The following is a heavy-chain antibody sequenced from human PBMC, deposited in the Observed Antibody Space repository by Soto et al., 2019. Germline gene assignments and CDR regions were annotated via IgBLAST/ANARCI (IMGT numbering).Heavy chain of an antibody. V-gene: IGHV3-23*01. CDR1: GFTLTSYA. Sequence: EVQLLESGGGLVQPGGSLRLSCAASGFTLTSYAMNWVRQAPGKGLEWVAAISGSGSTTNYADSVKGRFTISRDTSKNTLYLQMNSLRAEDTALYYCATDHYVIDVWCQGTTVTVSS. CDR2: ISGSGSTT. J-gene: IGHJ6*02. CDR3: ATDHYVIDV.